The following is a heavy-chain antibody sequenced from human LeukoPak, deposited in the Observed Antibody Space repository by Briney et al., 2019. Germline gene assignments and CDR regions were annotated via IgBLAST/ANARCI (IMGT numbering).Heavy chain of an antibody. CDR1: GGSFSGYY. CDR3: ARRLWIAAAGTTPLRY. CDR2: INHSGST. D-gene: IGHD6-13*01. Sequence: SETLSLTCAVYGGSFSGYYWSWIRQPPGKGLEWIGEINHSGSTNYNPSLKSRVTISVDTSKNQFSLKLSSVTAADTAVYYCARRLWIAAAGTTPLRYWGQGTLVTVSS. J-gene: IGHJ4*02. V-gene: IGHV4-34*01.